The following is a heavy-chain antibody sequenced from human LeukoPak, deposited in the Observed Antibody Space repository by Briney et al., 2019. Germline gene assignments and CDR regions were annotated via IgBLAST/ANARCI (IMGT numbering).Heavy chain of an antibody. J-gene: IGHJ4*02. Sequence: ASVKVSCKASGGTFSTYAISWVRQAPGQGLEWMGGIIPILGTANYAQKFQGRVTITADDSTSTAYMELSSLRSEDTAMYYCATSPTSDSPGYWGQGTLVTVSS. CDR1: GGTFSTYA. CDR2: IIPILGTA. CDR3: ATSPTSDSPGY. V-gene: IGHV1-69*13. D-gene: IGHD2-21*02.